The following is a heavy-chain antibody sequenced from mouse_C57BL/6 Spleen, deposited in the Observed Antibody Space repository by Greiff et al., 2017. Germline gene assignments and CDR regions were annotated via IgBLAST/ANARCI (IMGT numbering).Heavy chain of an antibody. CDR1: GFTFSSYA. D-gene: IGHD2-4*01. V-gene: IGHV5-4*01. J-gene: IGHJ3*01. CDR3: APDYPRFAY. CDR2: ISDGGSYT. Sequence: EVQLVESGGGLVKPGGSLKLSCAASGFTFSSYAMSWVRQTPDKRLEWVATISDGGSYTYYPDNVKGRFTITRDNAKNNLYLQMSHLETEDTAMXYCAPDYPRFAYWGQGTILTVSA.